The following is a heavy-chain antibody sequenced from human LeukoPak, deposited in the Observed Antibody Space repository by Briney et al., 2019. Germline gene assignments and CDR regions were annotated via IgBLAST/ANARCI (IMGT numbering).Heavy chain of an antibody. CDR3: AKDGHYDSSGSFDY. D-gene: IGHD3-22*01. CDR2: ISGSGGST. Sequence: GGSLRLSCAASGFTFSSYAMSWVRQAPGKGLEWVSAISGSGGSTYYADSVKGRFTISRDNSKNTLYLQKNSLRAEDTAVYYCAKDGHYDSSGSFDYWGQGTLVTVSS. CDR1: GFTFSSYA. J-gene: IGHJ4*02. V-gene: IGHV3-23*01.